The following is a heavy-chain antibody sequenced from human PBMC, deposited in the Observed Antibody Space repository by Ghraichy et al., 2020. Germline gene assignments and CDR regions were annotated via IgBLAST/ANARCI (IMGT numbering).Heavy chain of an antibody. J-gene: IGHJ4*02. CDR3: AKRGELPNRNTGYYFDY. CDR2: ISGDGGST. D-gene: IGHD1-7*01. CDR1: GFTFDDYA. Sequence: GGSLRLSCAASGFTFDDYAMHWVRQAPGKGLEWVSLISGDGGSTYYADSVKGRFTISRDNSKNSLYLQMNSLRTEDTALYYCAKRGELPNRNTGYYFDYWGQGTLVTVSS. V-gene: IGHV3-43*02.